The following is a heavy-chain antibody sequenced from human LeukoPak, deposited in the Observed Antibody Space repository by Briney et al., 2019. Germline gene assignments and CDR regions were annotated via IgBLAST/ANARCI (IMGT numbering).Heavy chain of an antibody. CDR2: INPNSGGT. V-gene: IGHV1-2*02. CDR3: ARDFEWGVYDFWSGFGD. D-gene: IGHD3-3*01. J-gene: IGHJ4*02. CDR1: GYTFTGYY. Sequence: ASVKVSCKXSGYTFTGYYMHWVRQAPGQGLEGMGWINPNSGGTNYAQKFQGRVTMTRDTSISTAYMELSRLRSDDTAVYYCARDFEWGVYDFWSGFGDWGQGTLVTVSS.